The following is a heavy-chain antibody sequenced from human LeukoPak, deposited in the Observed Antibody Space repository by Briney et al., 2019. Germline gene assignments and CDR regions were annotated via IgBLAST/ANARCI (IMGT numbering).Heavy chain of an antibody. J-gene: IGHJ5*02. CDR2: IYSGGST. CDR1: GFTVNSHY. Sequence: AGGSLRLSCGASGFTVNSHYMAWVRQAPGKGLEWVALIYSGGSTHYSDSVRGRFTISRQNSNNTLYLQMRSLSPDDTAVYYCARSLRSCSGAECYEYKWFDPGGQRTLVTVSS. D-gene: IGHD2-15*01. CDR3: ARSLRSCSGAECYEYKWFDP. V-gene: IGHV3-53*04.